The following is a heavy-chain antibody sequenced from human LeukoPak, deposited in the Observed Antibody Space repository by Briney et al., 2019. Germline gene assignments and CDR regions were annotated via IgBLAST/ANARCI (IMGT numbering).Heavy chain of an antibody. V-gene: IGHV6-1*01. Sequence: SQTLSLTCAISGDSVSSSSAAWSWIRQSPSRGLEWLGRTYYRSKWYNDYAVSVKSRITINPDTSKNQFSLQLNSMTPEDTAVYYCAREVADYYYYMDVWGKGTTVTVSS. CDR3: AREVADYYYYMDV. CDR1: GDSVSSSSAA. J-gene: IGHJ6*03. CDR2: TYYRSKWYN.